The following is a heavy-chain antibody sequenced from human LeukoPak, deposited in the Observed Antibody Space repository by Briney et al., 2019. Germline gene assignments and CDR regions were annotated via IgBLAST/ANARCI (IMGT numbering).Heavy chain of an antibody. CDR1: KNMFTGYF. CDR3: AAQCNDDFCYKRDYMDV. V-gene: IGHV1-2*03. D-gene: IGHD2-2*02. J-gene: IGHJ6*03. Sequence: EASVKVSCKTSKNMFTGYFMHWVPQAPGQGLEWIGWINPNSGGTLFARRFQGRVTMTRDTSIGATYMELSRLTSDDTALYYCAAQCNDDFCYKRDYMDVLSKGTMVIVSS. CDR2: INPNSGGT.